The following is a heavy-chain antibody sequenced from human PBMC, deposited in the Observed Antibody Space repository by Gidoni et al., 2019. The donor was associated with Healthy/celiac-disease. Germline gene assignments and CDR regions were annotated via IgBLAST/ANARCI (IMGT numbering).Heavy chain of an antibody. D-gene: IGHD6-19*01. Sequence: EVQLVESGGGLVQPGGSLRLSCAASGFTFSSYWMSWVRQAPGKGLEWVANIKQDGSEKYYVDSVKGRFTISRDNAKNSLYLQMNSLRAEDTAVYYCAREDEYSSGWYGWFDPWGQGTLVTVSS. V-gene: IGHV3-7*01. J-gene: IGHJ5*02. CDR1: GFTFSSYW. CDR2: IKQDGSEK. CDR3: AREDEYSSGWYGWFDP.